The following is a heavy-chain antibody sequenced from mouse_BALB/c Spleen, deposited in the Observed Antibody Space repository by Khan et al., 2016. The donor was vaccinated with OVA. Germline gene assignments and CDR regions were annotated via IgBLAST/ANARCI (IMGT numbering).Heavy chain of an antibody. CDR2: IIPSTVYT. D-gene: IGHD1-1*01. V-gene: IGHV1-4*01. J-gene: IGHJ4*01. CDR1: GYTFTSYT. Sequence: QVQLQQSGAELARPGASVKMSCKASGYTFTSYTMHWVKQRPGQGLEWIGYIIPSTVYTNYNQKFKDKATLTADKSSSTAYMQLSSLTSEDSAVYYCARDFHYYGSRGAMYNWGQGTSVTVSS. CDR3: ARDFHYYGSRGAMYN.